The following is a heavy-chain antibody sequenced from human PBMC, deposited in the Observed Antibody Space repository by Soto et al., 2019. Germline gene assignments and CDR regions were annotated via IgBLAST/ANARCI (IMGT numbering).Heavy chain of an antibody. CDR1: GFTFSSYA. J-gene: IGHJ6*02. CDR3: AKHDGDTGSFDYYYGMDV. CDR2: ISGSGGNT. D-gene: IGHD3-10*01. Sequence: PGGSLRLSCAASGFTFSSYAMSWVRQAPGKGLEWVSAISGSGGNTHYADSVKCRFTISRDNSKNTLYPQMNSLRAEDTAVYYCAKHDGDTGSFDYYYGMDVWGQGTTVTVSS. V-gene: IGHV3-23*01.